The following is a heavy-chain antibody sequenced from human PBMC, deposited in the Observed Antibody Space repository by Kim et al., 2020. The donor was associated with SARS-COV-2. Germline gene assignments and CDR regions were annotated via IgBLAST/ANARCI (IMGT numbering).Heavy chain of an antibody. CDR1: GGSFSGYY. CDR3: ARGSPVTTFYHYYYGMDV. J-gene: IGHJ6*01. V-gene: IGHV4-34*01. D-gene: IGHD4-17*01. Sequence: SETLSLTCAVYGGSFSGYYWSWIRQPPGKGLEWIGEINHSGSTNYNPSLKSRVTISVDTSKNQFSLKLSSVTAADTAVYYCARGSPVTTFYHYYYGMDV. CDR2: INHSGST.